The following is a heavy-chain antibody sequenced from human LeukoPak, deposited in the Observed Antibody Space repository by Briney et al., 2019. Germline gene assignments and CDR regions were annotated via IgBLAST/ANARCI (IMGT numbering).Heavy chain of an antibody. Sequence: SETLSLTCTVSGGSISSGGYYWSWIRQHPGKGLEWIGYIYHSGSTYYNPSLKSRVTISVDTSKNQFSLKLSSVTAADTAVYYCARHYGDYGPAPHYYYYYMDVWGKGTTVTVSS. CDR2: IYHSGST. J-gene: IGHJ6*03. D-gene: IGHD4-17*01. CDR1: GGSISSGGYY. V-gene: IGHV4-31*03. CDR3: ARHYGDYGPAPHYYYYYMDV.